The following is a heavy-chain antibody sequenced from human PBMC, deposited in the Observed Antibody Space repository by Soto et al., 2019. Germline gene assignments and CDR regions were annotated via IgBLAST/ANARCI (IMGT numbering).Heavy chain of an antibody. CDR1: GFTLRSYA. Sequence: GGSLRLSCAASGFTLRSYAMHWVRQVPGKGLEWLAVISYEGSNQYYADSVQGRFTLTRDNAKKTVDLQMNSLRADDTAVYFCARSGSYYGIDLWGQGTTVTV. J-gene: IGHJ6*02. CDR3: ARSGSYYGIDL. CDR2: ISYEGSNQ. V-gene: IGHV3-30*04.